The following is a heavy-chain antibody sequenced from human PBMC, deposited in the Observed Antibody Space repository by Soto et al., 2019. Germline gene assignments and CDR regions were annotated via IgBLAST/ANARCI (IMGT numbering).Heavy chain of an antibody. J-gene: IGHJ6*02. Sequence: SLRLSCAASGFTFSDYYMSWIRQAPGKGLEWVSYISSSSSYTNYADSVKGRFTISRDNAKNSLYLQMNSLRAEDTAVYYCARDYGSGSYFPYYYGMDVWGQGTTVTVSS. V-gene: IGHV3-11*05. CDR3: ARDYGSGSYFPYYYGMDV. CDR2: ISSSSSYT. D-gene: IGHD3-10*01. CDR1: GFTFSDYY.